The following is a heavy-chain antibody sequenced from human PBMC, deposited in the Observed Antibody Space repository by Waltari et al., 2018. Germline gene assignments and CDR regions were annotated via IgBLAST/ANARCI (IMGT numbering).Heavy chain of an antibody. CDR3: ARGRTKYYGSGRQWGYFDY. CDR1: GGSISSYY. Sequence: QVQLQESGPGLVKPSETLSLTCTVSGGSISSYYWSWIRQPPGKGLEWIGEINHSGSTNYNPSLKSRVTISVDTSKNQFSLKLSSVTAADTAVYYCARGRTKYYGSGRQWGYFDYWGQGTLVTVSS. V-gene: IGHV4-34*01. CDR2: INHSGST. J-gene: IGHJ4*02. D-gene: IGHD3-10*01.